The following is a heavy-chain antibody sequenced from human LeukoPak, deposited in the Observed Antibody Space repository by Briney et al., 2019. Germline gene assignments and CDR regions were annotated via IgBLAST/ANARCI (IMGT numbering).Heavy chain of an antibody. V-gene: IGHV4-30-2*01. Sequence: SETLSLTCAVSGGSISSGGYSWSWIRQPPGKGLEWIGYIYHSGSTYYNPSLKSRVTISVDRSKNQFSLKLSSVTAADTAVYYCARETIEIDAFDIWGQGTMVTVPS. J-gene: IGHJ3*02. CDR3: ARETIEIDAFDI. CDR2: IYHSGST. CDR1: GGSISSGGYS.